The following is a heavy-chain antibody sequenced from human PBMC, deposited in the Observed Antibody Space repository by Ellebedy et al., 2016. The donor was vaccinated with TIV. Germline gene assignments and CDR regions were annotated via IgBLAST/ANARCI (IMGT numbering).Heavy chain of an antibody. CDR1: GYTFTNYG. J-gene: IGHJ4*02. Sequence: AASVKVSCKASGYTFTNYGISWVRQAPGQGLEWMGWISVYNGNTNYAQKLQGRVTMTADTSTTTAYMELRSLRSDDTAVYYCAILVGYCGGHCDPLIDYWGQGTLVTVSS. CDR2: ISVYNGNT. CDR3: AILVGYCGGHCDPLIDY. D-gene: IGHD2-21*02. V-gene: IGHV1-18*04.